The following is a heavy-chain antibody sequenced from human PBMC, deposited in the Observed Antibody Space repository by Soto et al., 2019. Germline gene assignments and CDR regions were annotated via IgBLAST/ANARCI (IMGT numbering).Heavy chain of an antibody. CDR2: IYPGDSDT. CDR1: GYSFTSYW. J-gene: IGHJ6*02. V-gene: IGHV5-51*01. CDR3: ARLNGIAVAGTDYYYGMDV. D-gene: IGHD6-19*01. Sequence: GESLKISCQGSGYSFTSYWIGWVRQMPGKGLEWMGIIYPGDSDTRYSPSFQGQVTISADKSISTAYLQWSSLKASDTAMYYCARLNGIAVAGTDYYYGMDVWGQGTTVTVSS.